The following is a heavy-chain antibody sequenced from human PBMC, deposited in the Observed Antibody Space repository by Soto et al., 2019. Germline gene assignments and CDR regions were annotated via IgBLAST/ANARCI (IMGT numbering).Heavy chain of an antibody. CDR2: IYYSGST. J-gene: IGHJ4*02. V-gene: IGHV4-30-4*01. CDR1: GGSISSGDYY. Sequence: SETLSLTCTVSGGSISSGDYYWSWIRQPPGKGLEWIGYIYYSGSTYYNPSLKSRSTISIDTSKNQFFLKLDSVTAADTAVYYCARLYTGYNFDYWGQGTLVTVSS. CDR3: ARLYTGYNFDY. D-gene: IGHD5-12*01.